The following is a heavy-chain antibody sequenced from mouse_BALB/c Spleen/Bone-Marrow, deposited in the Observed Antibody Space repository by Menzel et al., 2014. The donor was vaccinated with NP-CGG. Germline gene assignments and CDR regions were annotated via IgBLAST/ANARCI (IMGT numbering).Heavy chain of an antibody. V-gene: IGHV1-4*02. CDR2: IVPRSGYT. CDR3: AREGSNTAYFDY. Sequence: VQLQQSASELARPGASVKLSCRASGYTFTGYTMQWVKQRPGQGLEWIGYIVPRSGYTDYNQKFKDKTTLTADKSSSTAYVQLRRLRSEDSAVDYCAREGSNTAYFDYWGQGTTLTVSS. CDR1: GYTFTGYT. D-gene: IGHD1-2*01. J-gene: IGHJ2*01.